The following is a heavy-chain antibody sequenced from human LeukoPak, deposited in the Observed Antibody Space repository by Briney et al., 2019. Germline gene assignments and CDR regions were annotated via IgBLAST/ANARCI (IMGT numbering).Heavy chain of an antibody. V-gene: IGHV3-30-3*01. J-gene: IGHJ4*02. Sequence: GGSLRLSCAASGFTFSSYAMHWVRQAPGKGLEWVAVISYDGSNKYYADSVKGRFTISRDNSKNTLYLQMNSLRAEDTAVYYCARAGYSGYDSILFDYWGQGTLVTVSS. CDR3: ARAGYSGYDSILFDY. CDR1: GFTFSSYA. D-gene: IGHD5-12*01. CDR2: ISYDGSNK.